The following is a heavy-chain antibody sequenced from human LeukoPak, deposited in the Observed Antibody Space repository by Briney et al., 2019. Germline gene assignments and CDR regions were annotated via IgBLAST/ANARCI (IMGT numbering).Heavy chain of an antibody. CDR1: GFTFRRYA. V-gene: IGHV3-23*01. Sequence: GGSLRLSCAASGFTFRRYAMTWVRQAPGKGLEWVSAISGSGTTYYADSVKGRFTISRDNSKNTLYLQMNSLRAEDTAVYYCAKDHCNGVSCYYFDSWGQGTLVTVSS. J-gene: IGHJ4*02. CDR2: ISGSGTT. CDR3: AKDHCNGVSCYYFDS. D-gene: IGHD2-15*01.